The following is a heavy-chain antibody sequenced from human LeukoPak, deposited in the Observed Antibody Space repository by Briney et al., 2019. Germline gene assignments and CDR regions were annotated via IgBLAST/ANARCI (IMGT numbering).Heavy chain of an antibody. CDR2: ISNDGSEE. V-gene: IGHV3-30*18. J-gene: IGHJ4*02. CDR1: GFIFSKHG. D-gene: IGHD2-2*01. CDR3: AKPRGEVPMAFLVDC. Sequence: GGSLRLSCAASGFIFSKHGMYWVRQAPGKGLEWVAVISNDGSEEYYADSVKGRFTISRDNSQSTLYLQMSNLRVEDSAVYYCAKPRGEVPMAFLVDCWGQGTLVTVS.